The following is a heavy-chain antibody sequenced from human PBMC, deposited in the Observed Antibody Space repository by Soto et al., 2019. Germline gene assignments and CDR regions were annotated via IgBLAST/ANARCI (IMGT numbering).Heavy chain of an antibody. J-gene: IGHJ6*02. D-gene: IGHD3-3*01. CDR1: GGSISSYY. CDR3: ARLNRSGYRYYYYYYGMDV. CDR2: IYYSGST. Sequence: SETLSLTCTVSGGSISSYYWSWIRQPPGKGLEWIGYIYYSGSTNYNPSLKSRVTISVDTSKNQFSLKLSSVTAADTAVYYCARLNRSGYRYYYYYYGMDVWGQGTTVTVS. V-gene: IGHV4-59*01.